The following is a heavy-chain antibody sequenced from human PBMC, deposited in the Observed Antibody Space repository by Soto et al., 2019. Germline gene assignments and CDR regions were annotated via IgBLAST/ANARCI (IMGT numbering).Heavy chain of an antibody. Sequence: VQVLESGGGLVQPGGSLRLSCAASGFTFSNYAMSWVRQAPGKGLEWVSTISASGGTTYYADSVKGRFTISRDNSKNTLYLKMNSRRAEDTAVYYCAKSGGGGYDSNNDYSGGLLMGPSWGQGTLVTVSS. J-gene: IGHJ4*02. CDR3: AKSGGGGYDSNNDYSGGLLMGPS. D-gene: IGHD3-22*01. V-gene: IGHV3-23*01. CDR1: GFTFSNYA. CDR2: ISASGGTT.